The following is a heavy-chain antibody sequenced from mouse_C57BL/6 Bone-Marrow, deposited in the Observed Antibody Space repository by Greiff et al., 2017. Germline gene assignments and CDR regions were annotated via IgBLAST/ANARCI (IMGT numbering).Heavy chain of an antibody. Sequence: EVKLVESGGGLVKPGGSLTLSCAASGFTFSDYGMHWVRQAPETGLEWVAYISSGSSTIYYADTVTGRFTISRDNAKNTLFLQMTSLRAEDTAMYYCARKEGSYTGAMDYGGQGTSVTVSS. D-gene: IGHD2-12*01. CDR3: ARKEGSYTGAMDY. CDR1: GFTFSDYG. J-gene: IGHJ4*01. CDR2: ISSGSSTI. V-gene: IGHV5-17*01.